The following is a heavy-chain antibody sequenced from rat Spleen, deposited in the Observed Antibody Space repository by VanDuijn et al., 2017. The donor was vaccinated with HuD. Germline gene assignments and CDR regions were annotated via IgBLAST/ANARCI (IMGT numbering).Heavy chain of an antibody. CDR2: IWTCGTT. Sequence: QVQLKESGPGLVQPSQTLSLTCTVSGFSLTSYHVSWVRQPPGKGLEWMGIIWTCGTTTYNSLLESRLSISRDASKSQVYLKMNSLQTEDTATYFCARDGMVGPPFAYWGQGVMVTVSS. J-gene: IGHJ2*01. V-gene: IGHV2-43*01. D-gene: IGHD3-1*01. CDR1: GFSLTSYH. CDR3: ARDGMVGPPFAY.